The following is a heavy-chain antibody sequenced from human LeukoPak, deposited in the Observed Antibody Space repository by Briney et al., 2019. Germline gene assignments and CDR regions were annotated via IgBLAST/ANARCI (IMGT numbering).Heavy chain of an antibody. Sequence: NTGGSLRLSCAASGFTFSSYSMNWVRQAPGKGLEWVSSISSSSSYIYYADSLKGRFTISRDNARNSLYLHMNSLTAEDTAVYYCARGYWAIDYWGQGTLVTVSS. V-gene: IGHV3-21*01. CDR1: GFTFSSYS. D-gene: IGHD2-8*02. CDR3: ARGYWAIDY. CDR2: ISSSSSYI. J-gene: IGHJ4*02.